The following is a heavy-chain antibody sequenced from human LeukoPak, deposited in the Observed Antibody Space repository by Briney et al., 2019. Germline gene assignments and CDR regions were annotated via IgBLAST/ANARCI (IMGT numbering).Heavy chain of an antibody. V-gene: IGHV3-30*02. CDR1: GFTFSSYG. CDR2: IRYDGSNK. J-gene: IGHJ4*02. CDR3: AKDGSSYSSSSDY. D-gene: IGHD6-6*01. Sequence: GGSLRLSCAASGFTFSSYGMHWVRQAPGKGLEWVAFIRYDGSNKYYADSVKGRFTISRDNSKNTLYLQMNSLRAEDTAVYYCAKDGSSYSSSSDYWGQGTLVTVSS.